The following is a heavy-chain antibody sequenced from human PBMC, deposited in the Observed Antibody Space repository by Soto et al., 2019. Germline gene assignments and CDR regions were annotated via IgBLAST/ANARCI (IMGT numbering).Heavy chain of an antibody. Sequence: PGGSLRLSCAASGFTFSDYYMSWIRQAPGKGLEWVSYISSSGGAIYYADSVKGRFTISRDNAKNSLYLQMNSLRAEDTAVYYCARTYDFWSGFFEYWGQGTLVTVSS. CDR1: GFTFSDYY. CDR3: ARTYDFWSGFFEY. CDR2: ISSSGGAI. V-gene: IGHV3-11*01. J-gene: IGHJ4*02. D-gene: IGHD3-3*01.